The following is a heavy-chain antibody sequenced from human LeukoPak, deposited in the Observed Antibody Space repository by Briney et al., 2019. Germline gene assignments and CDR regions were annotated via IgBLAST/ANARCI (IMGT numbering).Heavy chain of an antibody. D-gene: IGHD3-10*01. CDR1: GGSISSYY. CDR3: ARLLVVRGVITIHYFDY. V-gene: IGHV4-59*08. J-gene: IGHJ4*02. Sequence: SETLSLTCTVSGGSISSYYWSWIRQPPGKGLEWIGYIYYSGSTNYNPSLKSRVTISVDTSKNQFSLKLSSVTAADTAVHYCARLLVVRGVITIHYFDYWGQGTLVTVSS. CDR2: IYYSGST.